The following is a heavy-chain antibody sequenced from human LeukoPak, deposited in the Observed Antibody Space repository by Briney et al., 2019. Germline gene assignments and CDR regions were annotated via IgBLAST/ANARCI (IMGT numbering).Heavy chain of an antibody. CDR2: ISSSTYT. CDR3: ARISGSYVFDY. V-gene: IGHV3-11*03. Sequence: PGGSLRLSCADSGFTFSDYYMSWIRQAPGKGLEWVSYISSSTYTNYADSVKGRFTISRDNAKNSMYLQMNSLRAEDTAVYYCARISGSYVFDYWGQGTLVTVSS. D-gene: IGHD1-26*01. CDR1: GFTFSDYY. J-gene: IGHJ4*02.